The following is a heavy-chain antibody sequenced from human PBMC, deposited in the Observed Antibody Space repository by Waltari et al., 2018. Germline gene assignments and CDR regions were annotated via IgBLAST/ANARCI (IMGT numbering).Heavy chain of an antibody. D-gene: IGHD2-21*01. J-gene: IGHJ4*02. CDR2: IYYSGST. CDR3: ARNQNCGGDCYPFDY. CDR1: GGSISSPY. V-gene: IGHV4-59*11. Sequence: QVQLQESGPGLVKPSETLSLTCTVSGGSISSPYWSWIRKPPGKGLEWIGYIYYSGSTNDNPSLKSRVTISVDTSKNQFPLKLSSVTAADTAVYYCARNQNCGGDCYPFDYWGQGTLVTVSS.